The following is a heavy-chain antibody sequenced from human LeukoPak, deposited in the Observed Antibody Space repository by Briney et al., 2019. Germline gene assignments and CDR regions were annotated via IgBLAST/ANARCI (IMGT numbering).Heavy chain of an antibody. J-gene: IGHJ4*02. CDR3: ARDLGSGGWYLGY. D-gene: IGHD6-19*01. CDR2: IIPIFGTA. Sequence: SVKVSCKASGGTFSSYAISWVRQAPGQGLEWMGGIIPIFGTANYAQKFQGRVTITADESTSTAYMELSSLRSEDTAVYYCARDLGSGGWYLGYWGQGTLVTVSS. CDR1: GGTFSSYA. V-gene: IGHV1-69*01.